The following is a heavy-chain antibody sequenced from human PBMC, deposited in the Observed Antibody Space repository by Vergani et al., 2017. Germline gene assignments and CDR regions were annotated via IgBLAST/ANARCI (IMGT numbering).Heavy chain of an antibody. Sequence: QVYLVESGGGVVQPGRSLRLSCVVSGFTSCYYGMHWVRQAPGKGLEWVAVISYDGTQKYYADSVKGRFTISRDNSKSTLYLQMNSLRTEDTAVYYCATKSCGTPGCQIGYFREWGQGTLVTVSS. D-gene: IGHD1-1*01. J-gene: IGHJ1*01. CDR3: ATKSCGTPGCQIGYFRE. CDR1: GFTSCYYG. V-gene: IGHV3-30*03. CDR2: ISYDGTQK.